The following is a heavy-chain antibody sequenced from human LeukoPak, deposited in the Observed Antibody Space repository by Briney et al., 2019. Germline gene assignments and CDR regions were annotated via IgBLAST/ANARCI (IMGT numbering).Heavy chain of an antibody. V-gene: IGHV1-46*03. Sequence: GASVRVSCKASGYTFTSYYMHWVRQPPGQGLEWMGIINPSGGSTSYAQKFQGRVTMTRDTSTSTVYMELSSLRSEDTAVYYCARDIEYSSITGIGDYWGQGTLVTVSS. D-gene: IGHD6-6*01. J-gene: IGHJ4*02. CDR3: ARDIEYSSITGIGDY. CDR1: GYTFTSYY. CDR2: INPSGGST.